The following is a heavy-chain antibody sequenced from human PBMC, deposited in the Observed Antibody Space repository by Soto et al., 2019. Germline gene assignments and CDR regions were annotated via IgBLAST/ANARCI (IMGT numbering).Heavy chain of an antibody. CDR2: IYATGTT. D-gene: IGHD1-1*01. J-gene: IGHJ5*02. V-gene: IGHV4-4*07. Sequence: SETLSLTCTVSGASISGFYWSWIRKSAGKGLEWIGRIYATGTTDYNPSLKSRVMMSVDTSKKQFSLKLRSVTAADTAVYYCVRDGTKTLRDWFDPWGQGSAVTVSS. CDR3: VRDGTKTLRDWFDP. CDR1: GASISGFY.